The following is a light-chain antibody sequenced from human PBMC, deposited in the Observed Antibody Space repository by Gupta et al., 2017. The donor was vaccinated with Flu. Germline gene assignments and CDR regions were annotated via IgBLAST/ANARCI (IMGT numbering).Light chain of an antibody. CDR1: NSNVGTNV. V-gene: IGLV1-47*01. CDR3: AAWDDSLSVVI. CDR2: RNN. Sequence: RVTMSCSGSNSNVGTNVVYWYQRLTGTAPKLLIYRNNQRPSGVPERFSGSKSGTSASLAINGLRSEDEADYYCAAWDDSLSVVIFGGGTTLTVL. J-gene: IGLJ2*01.